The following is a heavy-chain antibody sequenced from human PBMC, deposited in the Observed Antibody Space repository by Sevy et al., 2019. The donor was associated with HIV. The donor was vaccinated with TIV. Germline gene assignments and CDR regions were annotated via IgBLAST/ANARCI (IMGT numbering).Heavy chain of an antibody. CDR1: GGSISSGDYY. Sequence: SETLSLTCTVSGGSISSGDYYWSWIRQPPGKGLEWIGYIYYSGSTYYNPSLKSRVTISVDTSKNPFYLKLSSVTAADTAVYYCAREASAYYDILTRYYFDYWGQGTLVTVSS. J-gene: IGHJ4*02. D-gene: IGHD3-9*01. V-gene: IGHV4-30-4*01. CDR3: AREASAYYDILTRYYFDY. CDR2: IYYSGST.